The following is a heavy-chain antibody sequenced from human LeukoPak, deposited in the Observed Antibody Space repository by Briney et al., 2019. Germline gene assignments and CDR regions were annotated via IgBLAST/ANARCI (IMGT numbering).Heavy chain of an antibody. J-gene: IGHJ6*03. D-gene: IGHD3-10*01. CDR2: ISFDGNNA. V-gene: IGHV3-30*04. Sequence: GRSLKLSCAASGFIFNNYAIHWVRQAPGKGLEWVAVISFDGNNAFYTDSVKGRFTISRDNSKNTLYLQMNSLRAEDTAVYYCAKDCYGSGSYYHPLYYYYYYMDVWGKGTTVTISS. CDR3: AKDCYGSGSYYHPLYYYYYYMDV. CDR1: GFIFNNYA.